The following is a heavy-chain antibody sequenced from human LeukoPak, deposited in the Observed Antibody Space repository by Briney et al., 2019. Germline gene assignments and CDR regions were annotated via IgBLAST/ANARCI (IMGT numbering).Heavy chain of an antibody. Sequence: GASVKVSCKASGSTFTSFAFSWVRQAPGQGLEWMGWISPYNGNAKYAQNLQGRVTMTADTSTRTVYMELSSLRSEDTAVYYCASTDYYDSSGYFDYWGQGTLVTVSS. J-gene: IGHJ4*02. CDR3: ASTDYYDSSGYFDY. D-gene: IGHD3-22*01. CDR2: ISPYNGNA. V-gene: IGHV1-18*01. CDR1: GSTFTSFA.